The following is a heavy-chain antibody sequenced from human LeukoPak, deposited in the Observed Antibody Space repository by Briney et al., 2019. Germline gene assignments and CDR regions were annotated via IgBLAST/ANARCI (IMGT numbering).Heavy chain of an antibody. D-gene: IGHD4-11*01. CDR1: GGTFSSDA. CDR2: IIPILGTT. V-gene: IGHV1-69*13. Sequence: SVKVSCKASGGTFSSDAISWVRQAPGQGLEWMGGIIPILGTTEYAQKFQGRVTITSDESTSTAYMELHTLTSDDTAVYFCARCGAGDYNNHHNPYYNYMDVWGKGTTVTV. J-gene: IGHJ6*03. CDR3: ARCGAGDYNNHHNPYYNYMDV.